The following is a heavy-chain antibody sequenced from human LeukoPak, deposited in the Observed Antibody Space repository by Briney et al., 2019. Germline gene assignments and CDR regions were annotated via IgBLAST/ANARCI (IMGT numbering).Heavy chain of an antibody. CDR1: GYTFTGYY. V-gene: IGHV1-2*02. D-gene: IGHD2-15*01. CDR2: INPNSGGT. CDR3: ARAGCSGGSCYYYYYYGMDV. J-gene: IGHJ6*02. Sequence: ASVKVSCKASGYTFTGYYMHRVRQAPGQGLEWIGWINPNSGGTNYAQKFQGRVTMTRDTSISIAYMDLSRLRSDDTAVYYCARAGCSGGSCYYYYYYGMDVWGQGTTVTVSS.